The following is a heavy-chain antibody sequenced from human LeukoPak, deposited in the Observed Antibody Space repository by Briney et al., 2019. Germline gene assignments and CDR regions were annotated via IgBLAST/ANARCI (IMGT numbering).Heavy chain of an antibody. CDR1: GGSISSTFYY. J-gene: IGHJ4*02. CDR3: ARRRFVRGPDVVNPFDY. Sequence: SETLSLTRTVSGGSISSTFYYWGWLRQPPGKGLEWIGSINYSGSTYYNPSLKTRVTISVDTSKNQFSLKLSSVTAADTAVYYCARRRFVRGPDVVNPFDYWGQGTLVTVSS. D-gene: IGHD2-8*01. CDR2: INYSGST. V-gene: IGHV4-39*01.